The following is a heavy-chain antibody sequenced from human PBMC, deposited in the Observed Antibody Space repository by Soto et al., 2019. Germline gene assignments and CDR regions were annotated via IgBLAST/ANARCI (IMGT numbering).Heavy chain of an antibody. CDR3: ARYPHDRLGELSEDAFDI. Sequence: GGSLRLSCAASGFTFSSYGMHWVRQAPGKGLEWVAVIWYDGSNKYYADSVKGRFTISRDNSKNTLYLQMNSLRSEDTAVYYCARYPHDRLGELSEDAFDIWGQGTMVTVSS. D-gene: IGHD3-16*02. J-gene: IGHJ3*02. CDR1: GFTFSSYG. CDR2: IWYDGSNK. V-gene: IGHV3-33*01.